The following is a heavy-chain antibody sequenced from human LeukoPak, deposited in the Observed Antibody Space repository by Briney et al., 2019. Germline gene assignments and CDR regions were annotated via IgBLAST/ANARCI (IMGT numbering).Heavy chain of an antibody. V-gene: IGHV3-30*18. CDR2: ISYDGSNK. D-gene: IGHD2-2*01. J-gene: IGHJ4*02. CDR1: GFTFSSYG. Sequence: PGGSLRLSCAASGFTFSSYGMHWVRQAPGKGLEWVAVISYDGSNKYYADSVKGRFTISRDNSKNTLYLQMNSLRAEDTAVYYCAKDGAAAPPYYFDYWGQGTLVTVSS. CDR3: AKDGAAAPPYYFDY.